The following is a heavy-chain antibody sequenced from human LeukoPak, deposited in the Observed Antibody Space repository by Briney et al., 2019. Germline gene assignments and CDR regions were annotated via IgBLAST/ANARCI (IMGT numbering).Heavy chain of an antibody. V-gene: IGHV4-59*08. CDR2: IYYSGST. D-gene: IGHD2-21*02. J-gene: IGHJ4*02. CDR1: GGSFNGYY. Sequence: PSETLSLTCAVYGGSFNGYYWSWIRQPPGKGLEWIGYIYYSGSTNYNPSLKSRVTISIDTSKNQFSLKLSSVTAADTAVYYCARRGVTDFDYWGQGTLVNVSS. CDR3: ARRGVTDFDY.